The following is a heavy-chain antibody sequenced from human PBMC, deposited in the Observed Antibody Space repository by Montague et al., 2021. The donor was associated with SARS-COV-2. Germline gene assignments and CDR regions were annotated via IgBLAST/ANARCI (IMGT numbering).Heavy chain of an antibody. CDR1: GFSLNNRLG. J-gene: IGHJ4*02. D-gene: IGHD3-16*02. CDR3: ARIRSDPPLLYLGVWDYYFDF. CDR2: IFLTGEQ. V-gene: IGHV2-26*01. Sequence: PALVKPTQTLTLTCTVSGFSLNNRLGVTWIRQPLGKALEWLAPIFLTGEQSVTTSLKTRVTVSRDTSKNQVVLSMTNVDPADTATYYCARIRSDPPLLYLGVWDYYFDFWGQGILVSVSS.